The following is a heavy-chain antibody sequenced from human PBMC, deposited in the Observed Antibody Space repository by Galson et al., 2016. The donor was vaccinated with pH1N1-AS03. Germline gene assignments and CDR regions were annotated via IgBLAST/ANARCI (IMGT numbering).Heavy chain of an antibody. J-gene: IGHJ5*02. Sequence: SETLSLTCTVSGVSVRSDYWSWVRQPPGKGLEWIAYISDSGTTNYNPPLKSRVTTSVDTSKNQFDLRLSSVPAADTAVYYCAKYCRGTKCYGRFDPWGQGTLVTVSS. D-gene: IGHD2-15*01. CDR2: ISDSGTT. CDR1: GVSVRSDY. CDR3: AKYCRGTKCYGRFDP. V-gene: IGHV4-59*02.